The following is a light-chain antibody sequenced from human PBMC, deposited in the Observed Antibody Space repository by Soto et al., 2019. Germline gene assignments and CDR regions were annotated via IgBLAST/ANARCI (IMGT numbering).Light chain of an antibody. CDR2: WAS. V-gene: IGKV4-1*01. Sequence: DIVMTQSPDSLAVSLGERVTFNCKSSQSVFSSSNYRNYLAWYQQKPRQSPKLLIYWASTRESGVPDRFSGSGSGTDFTLTISNLQAEDVAVYYCQQYYSSPPTFGQGTKVEIK. CDR1: QSVFSSSNYRNY. J-gene: IGKJ1*01. CDR3: QQYYSSPPT.